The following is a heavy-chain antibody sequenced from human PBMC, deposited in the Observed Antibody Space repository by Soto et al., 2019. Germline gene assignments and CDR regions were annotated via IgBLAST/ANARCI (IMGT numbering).Heavy chain of an antibody. CDR1: GGSISSGGYY. CDR3: AREVREITGGPETFHMDV. D-gene: IGHD1-20*01. J-gene: IGHJ6*03. V-gene: IGHV4-31*03. Sequence: SETLSLTCTVSGGSISSGGYYWSWIRQHPGKGLEWIGYIYYSGSTYYNPSLKSRVTISVDTSKNQFSLKLSSVTAADTAVYYCAREVREITGGPETFHMDVWGKGTTVTVSS. CDR2: IYYSGST.